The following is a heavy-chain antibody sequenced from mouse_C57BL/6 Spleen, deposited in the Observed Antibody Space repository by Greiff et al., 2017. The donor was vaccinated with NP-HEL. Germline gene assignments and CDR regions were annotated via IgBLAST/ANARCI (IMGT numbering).Heavy chain of an antibody. D-gene: IGHD1-1*01. CDR2: IDPSDGYT. CDR1: GYTFTSYW. J-gene: IGHJ3*01. V-gene: IGHV1-50*01. Sequence: QVQLKQPGAELVKPGASVKLSCKASGYTFTSYWMQWVKQRPGQGLEWIGEIDPSDGYTNYNQKFKGKATLTVDTSSSTAYMQLSSLTSEDSAVYFCVRGRLSIITTVEWFAYWGQGTLVTVSS. CDR3: VRGRLSIITTVEWFAY.